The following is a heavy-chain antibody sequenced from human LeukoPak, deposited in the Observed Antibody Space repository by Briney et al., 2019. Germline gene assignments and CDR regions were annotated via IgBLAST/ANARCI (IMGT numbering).Heavy chain of an antibody. D-gene: IGHD2-2*02. V-gene: IGHV3-23*01. CDR2: NSGSGDRT. CDR3: AKDHNVIIPAAIGEYFLQ. Sequence: GGSLRLSCAASGFTFNNYAMSWVRQAPGRGLEWVSANSGSGDRTYYADSVKGRFTISRDNSKNTLYVQMNSLRAEDTAVYYCAKDHNVIIPAAIGEYFLQWGQGTLVTVSS. J-gene: IGHJ1*01. CDR1: GFTFNNYA.